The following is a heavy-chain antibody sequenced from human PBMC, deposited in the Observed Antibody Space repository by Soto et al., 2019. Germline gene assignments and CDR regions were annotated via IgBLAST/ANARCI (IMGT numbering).Heavy chain of an antibody. V-gene: IGHV4-59*01. CDR2: IYYSGST. Sequence: SETLSLTCTFSGCSISSYYWILIRQPPGKGLEWIGYIYYSGSTNYNPSLKSRVTISVDTSKNQFSLKLSSVTAADTAVYYCARGVGRRPFDYWGQGTLVTVSS. CDR1: GCSISSYY. CDR3: ARGVGRRPFDY. D-gene: IGHD1-26*01. J-gene: IGHJ4*02.